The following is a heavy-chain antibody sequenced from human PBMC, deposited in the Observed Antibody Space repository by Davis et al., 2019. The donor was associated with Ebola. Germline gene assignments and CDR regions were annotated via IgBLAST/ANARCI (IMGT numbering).Heavy chain of an antibody. V-gene: IGHV1-69*13. J-gene: IGHJ6*03. D-gene: IGHD2/OR15-2a*01. CDR3: ARNAVPSTPYYYMDV. CDR1: GGTFSSYA. Sequence: SVTVSCQASGGTFSSYAISWVRQAPGQGLEWMGGIIPIFGTANYAQKFQGRVTITADESTSTAYMELSSLRSEDPAVYYCARNAVPSTPYYYMDVWGKGTTVTVSS. CDR2: IIPIFGTA.